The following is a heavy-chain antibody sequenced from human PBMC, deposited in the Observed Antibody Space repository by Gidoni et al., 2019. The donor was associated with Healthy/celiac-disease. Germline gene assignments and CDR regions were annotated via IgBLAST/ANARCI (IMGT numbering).Heavy chain of an antibody. CDR2: IKQDGSEK. CDR3: ARDPSGSYYYYYGMDV. Sequence: EVQLVESGGGLVQPGGSLRLSCEASGFPFSSYWTSWVRQAPGKGLEWVANIKQDGSEKYYVDSVKGRFTISRDNAKNSLYLQMNSLRAEDTAVYYCARDPSGSYYYYYGMDVWGQGTTVTVSS. V-gene: IGHV3-7*01. D-gene: IGHD3-10*01. J-gene: IGHJ6*02. CDR1: GFPFSSYW.